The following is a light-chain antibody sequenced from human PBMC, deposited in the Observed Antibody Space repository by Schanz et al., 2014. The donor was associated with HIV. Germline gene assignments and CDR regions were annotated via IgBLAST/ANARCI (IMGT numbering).Light chain of an antibody. CDR2: GAS. CDR3: QQYDSSSYT. Sequence: EVVLTQSPGTLSLSPGERATLSCRASQGVSTNSLVWYQQKPGQAPRLLIYGASTRATGIPDRFSGSGSGTDFSLTISRLEPEDYAVYYCQQYDSSSYTYGQGTKLEIK. V-gene: IGKV3-20*01. J-gene: IGKJ2*01. CDR1: QGVSTNS.